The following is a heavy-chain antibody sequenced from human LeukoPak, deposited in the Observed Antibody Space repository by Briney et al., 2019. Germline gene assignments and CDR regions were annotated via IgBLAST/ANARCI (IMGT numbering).Heavy chain of an antibody. J-gene: IGHJ4*02. CDR2: ISGSGGST. CDR1: GFTFSSYG. CDR3: ARNLGPRVGAPIDF. Sequence: PGGSLRLSCAASGFTFSSYGMSWVRQAPGKGLEWVSAISGSGGSTYYADSVKGRFTISRDHAKNSLYLQMNSLRAEDTAVYYCARNLGPRVGAPIDFWGKGTLVTVSS. D-gene: IGHD1-26*01. V-gene: IGHV3-23*01.